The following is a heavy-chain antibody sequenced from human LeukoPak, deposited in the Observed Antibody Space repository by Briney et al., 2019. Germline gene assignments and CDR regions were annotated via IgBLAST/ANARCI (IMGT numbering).Heavy chain of an antibody. V-gene: IGHV3-74*01. CDR3: ARANYYGSGRAAFDI. D-gene: IGHD3-10*01. CDR1: GFTFSSYW. J-gene: IGHJ3*02. CDR2: INSDGSST. Sequence: GGSLSLSCAACGFTFSSYWMHWVRQAPGKGLVWVSRINSDGSSTSYADSVKGRFTISRDNAKNTLYLQMNSLRAEDTAVYYCARANYYGSGRAAFDIWGQGTMVTVSS.